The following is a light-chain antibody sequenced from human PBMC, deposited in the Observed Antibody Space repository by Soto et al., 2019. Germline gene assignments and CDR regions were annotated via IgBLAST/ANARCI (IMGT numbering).Light chain of an antibody. CDR3: SSYTSSSTQV. CDR2: DVS. J-gene: IGLJ1*01. V-gene: IGLV2-14*01. CDR1: SSDVGGYNY. Sequence: QSVLTQPASVSGSPGQSITISCTGTSSDVGGYNYVSWYQQHPGKAPKLMIYDVSNRPSGVSNRFSGSKSGNTASLTISGLQAEDAADYYCSSYTSSSTQVFGTGTKSPS.